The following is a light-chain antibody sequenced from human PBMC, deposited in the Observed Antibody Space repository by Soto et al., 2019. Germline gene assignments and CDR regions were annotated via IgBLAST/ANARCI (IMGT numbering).Light chain of an antibody. CDR2: GAS. V-gene: IGKV3-20*01. J-gene: IGKJ1*01. CDR3: QEYRSSPGT. CDR1: QSVSSSY. Sequence: EIVLTQSPGTLSLSPGERATLSCRASQSVSSSYLAWYQQKPGQAPRLLIYGASSRATAIPDRFSGSGSGTDFTLTISRLESVDCAGYYCQEYRSSPGTFGQGTKVEIK.